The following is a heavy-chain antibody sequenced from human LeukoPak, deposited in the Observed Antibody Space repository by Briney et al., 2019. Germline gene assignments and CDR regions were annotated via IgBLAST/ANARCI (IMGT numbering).Heavy chain of an antibody. V-gene: IGHV3-30*02. CDR3: ARAFVVDYCDSSGYYYFDY. J-gene: IGHJ4*02. CDR2: IRYDGSNK. CDR1: GFTFSSYD. Sequence: GGSLRLSCAASGFTFSSYDMHWVRQAPGKGLEWVAFIRYDGSNKYYADSVKGRFTISRDNSKNTLYLQMKSLRTEDTAVYYCARAFVVDYCDSSGYYYFDYWGQGTLVTVSS. D-gene: IGHD3-22*01.